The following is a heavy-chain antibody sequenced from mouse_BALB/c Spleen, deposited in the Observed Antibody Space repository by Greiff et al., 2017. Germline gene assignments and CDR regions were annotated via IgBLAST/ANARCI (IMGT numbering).Heavy chain of an antibody. CDR3: ATLRWLLRLGDAMDY. Sequence: QVQLQQSGAELARPGASVKLSCKASGYTFTSYWMQWVKQRPGQGLEWIGAIYPGDGDTRYTQKFKGKATLTADKSSSTAYMQLSSLASEDSAVYYCATLRWLLRLGDAMDYWGQGTSVTVSS. J-gene: IGHJ4*01. D-gene: IGHD1-2*01. V-gene: IGHV1-87*01. CDR2: IYPGDGDT. CDR1: GYTFTSYW.